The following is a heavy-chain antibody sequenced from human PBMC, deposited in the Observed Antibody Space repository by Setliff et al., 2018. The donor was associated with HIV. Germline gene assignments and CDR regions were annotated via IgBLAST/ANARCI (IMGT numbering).Heavy chain of an antibody. CDR2: TYYRSKWYN. CDR3: ARGNPAMDV. J-gene: IGHJ6*03. V-gene: IGHV6-1*01. CDR1: GDSVSSSSAA. Sequence: SQTLSLTCAISGDSVSSSSAAWNWIRQSPPRGLEWLGRTYYRSKWYNEYAVSVKSRITINPDTSKNQFSLQLNSVTPEDTAVYYCARGNPAMDVWGKGTTVTVSS.